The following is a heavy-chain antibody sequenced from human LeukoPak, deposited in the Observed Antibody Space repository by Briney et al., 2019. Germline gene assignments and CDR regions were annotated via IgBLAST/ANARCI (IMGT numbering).Heavy chain of an antibody. J-gene: IGHJ3*01. V-gene: IGHV3-30*04. CDR1: GFTFSSYA. CDR2: ISYDGSNK. Sequence: PGGSLRLSCAASGFTFSSYAMDWVRQAPGKGLEWVAVISYDGSNKYYADSVKGRFTISRDNSKNTLYLQMNSLRAEDTAVYYCARVDGATAVDAFDVWGQGTMVTVSS. CDR3: ARVDGATAVDAFDV. D-gene: IGHD5-24*01.